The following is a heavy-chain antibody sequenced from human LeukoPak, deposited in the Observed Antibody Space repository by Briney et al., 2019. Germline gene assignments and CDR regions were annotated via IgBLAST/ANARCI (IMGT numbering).Heavy chain of an antibody. CDR1: GGSFSDYY. CDR3: ARDMGQWLAQDAFDI. J-gene: IGHJ3*02. Sequence: SETLSLTCAVYGGSFSDYYWSWIRQSPGKGLEWIGEISHSGSTTNYNPSLKSRVTISVDTSKNQFSLKLSSVTAADTAVYYCARDMGQWLAQDAFDIWGQGTMVTVSS. D-gene: IGHD6-19*01. CDR2: ISHSGSTT. V-gene: IGHV4-34*01.